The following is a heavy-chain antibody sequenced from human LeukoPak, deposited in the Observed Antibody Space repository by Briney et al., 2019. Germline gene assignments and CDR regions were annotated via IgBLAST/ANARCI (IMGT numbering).Heavy chain of an antibody. Sequence: PSETLSLTCTVSGGSISSYYWSWIRQPPGKGLEWIGYIYYSGSTNYNPSLKSRVTISVDTSKNQFSLKLSSVTAADTAVYYCARERIAVAAPSTVWFDPWGQGTLVTVSS. CDR3: ARERIAVAAPSTVWFDP. J-gene: IGHJ5*02. D-gene: IGHD6-19*01. CDR1: GGSISSYY. V-gene: IGHV4-59*01. CDR2: IYYSGST.